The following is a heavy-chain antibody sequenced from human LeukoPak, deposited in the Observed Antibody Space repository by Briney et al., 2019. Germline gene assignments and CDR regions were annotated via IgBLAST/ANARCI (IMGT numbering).Heavy chain of an antibody. CDR2: IYPGDSDT. CDR1: GYSFTSYW. CDR3: ARTRTEWLDAFDI. Sequence: GESLKISCKGSGYSFTSYWIGWVRQMPGKGLEWMGIIYPGDSDTRYSPSFQGQVTISADNSISTAYLQWSSLKASDTAMYYCARTRTEWLDAFDIWGQGTMVTVSS. D-gene: IGHD3-3*01. J-gene: IGHJ3*02. V-gene: IGHV5-51*01.